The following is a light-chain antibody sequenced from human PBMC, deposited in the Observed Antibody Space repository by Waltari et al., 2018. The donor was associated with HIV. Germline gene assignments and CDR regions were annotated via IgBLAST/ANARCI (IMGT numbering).Light chain of an antibody. J-gene: IGKJ2*01. CDR3: QQYNSYPYT. CDR1: QSISSW. CDR2: KAS. Sequence: IQMTHSPSTLSASVADIVPIACRASQSISSWLAWYQQKTGKAPNLLIYKASSLKSGVPSRFSGSGSGTEFTLTISGLQPDDFATYYCQQYNSYPYTFGPGTKLEI. V-gene: IGKV1-5*03.